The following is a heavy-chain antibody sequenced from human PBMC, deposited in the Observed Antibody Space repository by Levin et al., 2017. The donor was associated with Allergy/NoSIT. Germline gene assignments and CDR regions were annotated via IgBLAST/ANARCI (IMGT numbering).Heavy chain of an antibody. CDR3: ARDPADYYYDSSGSQTPFDY. J-gene: IGHJ4*02. V-gene: IGHV1-46*01. Sequence: VASVKVSCKASGYTFTSYYMHWVRQAPGQGLEWMGIINPSGGSTSYAQKFQGRVTMTRDTSTSTVYMELSSLRSEDTAVYYCARDPADYYYDSSGSQTPFDYWGQGTLVTVSS. CDR2: INPSGGST. CDR1: GYTFTSYY. D-gene: IGHD3-22*01.